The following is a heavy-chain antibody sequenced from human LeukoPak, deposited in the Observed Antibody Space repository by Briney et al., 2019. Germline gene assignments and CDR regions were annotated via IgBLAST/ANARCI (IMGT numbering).Heavy chain of an antibody. J-gene: IGHJ4*02. CDR1: GFTFSNFA. D-gene: IGHD2-2*01. CDR3: ARGGVVPATTGDY. Sequence: GGSLRLSCAASGFTFSNFAMHWVRQAPGKGPEYVSAISSNGGSTYYANSVKGRFTISRDNSKNTLYPQMGSLRAEDMAVYYCARGGVVPATTGDYWGQGTLVTVSS. CDR2: ISSNGGST. V-gene: IGHV3-64*01.